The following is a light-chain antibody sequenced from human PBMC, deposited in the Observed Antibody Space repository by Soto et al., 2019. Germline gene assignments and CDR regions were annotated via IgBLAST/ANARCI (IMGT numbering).Light chain of an antibody. CDR3: QQYGSSQGYT. CDR2: GAS. V-gene: IGKV3-20*01. CDR1: QSVSSSY. Sequence: EIVLTQSPGTLSLSPGERATLSCRARQSVSSSYLAWYQQKPGQAPRLLIYGASSRATGIPDRFSGSGSGTDFTLTISRLEPEDFAVYYCQQYGSSQGYTFGQGTKLEIK. J-gene: IGKJ2*01.